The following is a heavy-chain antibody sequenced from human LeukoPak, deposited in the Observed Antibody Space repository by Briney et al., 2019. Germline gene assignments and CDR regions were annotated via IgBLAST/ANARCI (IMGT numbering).Heavy chain of an antibody. J-gene: IGHJ3*02. D-gene: IGHD3-22*01. CDR2: IYYSGST. CDR3: ARGPYITMIVVARSAFDI. Sequence: SETLSLTCTVSGGSMSSYYWSWIRQPPGKGLEWIGYIYYSGSTNYNPSLKSRVTISVDTSKNQFSLKLSSVTAADTAVYYCARGPYITMIVVARSAFDIWGQGTMVTVSS. CDR1: GGSMSSYY. V-gene: IGHV4-59*12.